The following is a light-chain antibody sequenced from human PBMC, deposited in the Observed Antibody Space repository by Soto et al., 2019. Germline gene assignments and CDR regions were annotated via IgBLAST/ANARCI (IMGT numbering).Light chain of an antibody. V-gene: IGKV1-39*01. CDR1: QSIGNY. J-gene: IGKJ1*01. CDR3: QQSYKKRT. Sequence: DIQMTQSPSSLYASVGDRVIITCRASQSIGNYLNWYQQEPGKAPKLLIYSASTLQGGVPSRFSGGGSGTHFTLTISSLQPEDFATYFCQQSYKKRTFGQGTKVEIK. CDR2: SAS.